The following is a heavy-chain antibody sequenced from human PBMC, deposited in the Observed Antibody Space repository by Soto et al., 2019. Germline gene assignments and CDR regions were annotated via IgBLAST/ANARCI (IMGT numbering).Heavy chain of an antibody. CDR2: VSIGGST. V-gene: IGHV3-23*01. Sequence: DVQLLESGGGLVQPEGSLRLSCAASGFTFSSYAMGWVRQGPGKGLEWVAVVSIGGSTHYADSVRGRFTISRDNSKNTLSLQMNSLTAEDTAVYFCAKLRGAGGHFDDWGQGALVTVSS. CDR3: AKLRGAGGHFDD. CDR1: GFTFSSYA. D-gene: IGHD2-15*01. J-gene: IGHJ4*02.